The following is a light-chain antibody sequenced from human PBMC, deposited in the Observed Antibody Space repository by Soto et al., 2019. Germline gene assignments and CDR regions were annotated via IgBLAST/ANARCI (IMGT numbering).Light chain of an antibody. CDR2: EVT. CDR3: ASYTSSSTSVI. Sequence: QSALTQPPSASGSPGQSVTISCTGTSSDVGGYNYVSWYQQHPGKAPKLMIFEVTKRPSGVPGRFSGSKSGNTASLTVSGLQAEDEADYYCASYTSSSTSVIFGRGTKLTVL. V-gene: IGLV2-8*01. J-gene: IGLJ2*01. CDR1: SSDVGGYNY.